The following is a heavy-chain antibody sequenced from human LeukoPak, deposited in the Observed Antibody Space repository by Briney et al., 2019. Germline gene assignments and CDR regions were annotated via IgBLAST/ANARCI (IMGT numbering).Heavy chain of an antibody. CDR1: GGSISSYY. Sequence: SETLSLTCTVSGGSISSYYWSWIRQPPGKGLEWIGCIYYSGSTNYNPSLKSRVTISVDTSKNQFSLKLSSVTAADTAVYYCARSPRLAVETRWFGMDVWGQGTTVTVSS. D-gene: IGHD4-23*01. CDR3: ARSPRLAVETRWFGMDV. V-gene: IGHV4-59*01. CDR2: IYYSGST. J-gene: IGHJ6*02.